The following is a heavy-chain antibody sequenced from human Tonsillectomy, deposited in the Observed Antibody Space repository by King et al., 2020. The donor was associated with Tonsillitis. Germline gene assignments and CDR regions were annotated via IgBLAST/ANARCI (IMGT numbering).Heavy chain of an antibody. Sequence: VQLVESGGGLVQPGGSLRLSCVASEFTFSDYWMHWVRQAPGKGLVWVSRIKSDGSNTNYPDSVEGRFTISRDNAKNTLNLQMNSLRAEDTAVYYCVRGAQTFDYWGQGTLVTVSS. J-gene: IGHJ4*02. CDR3: VRGAQTFDY. V-gene: IGHV3-74*01. CDR1: EFTFSDYW. CDR2: IKSDGSNT.